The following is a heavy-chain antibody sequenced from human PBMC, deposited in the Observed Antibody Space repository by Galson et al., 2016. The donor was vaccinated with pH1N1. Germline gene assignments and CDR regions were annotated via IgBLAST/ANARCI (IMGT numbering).Heavy chain of an antibody. Sequence: PALVTPPQTLTLTRTFSGFSLSTDEMCVTWVRQPPGKALEWLAVIDWDDDKHYTSSLKTRLTTSKDTSKNQVVLTMTNMDPVDTGTYYCARKRNSQAGSFDYWGQGIPVTVSS. CDR2: IDWDDDK. CDR1: GFSLSTDEMC. V-gene: IGHV2-70*19. CDR3: ARKRNSQAGSFDY. J-gene: IGHJ4*02.